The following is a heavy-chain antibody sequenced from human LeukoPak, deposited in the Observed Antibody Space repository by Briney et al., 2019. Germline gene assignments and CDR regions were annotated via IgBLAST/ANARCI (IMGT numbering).Heavy chain of an antibody. D-gene: IGHD3-10*01. Sequence: PSETLSLTCTVSGGSVSNYYWSWIRQSPGKGLEWIGYIYYTETSYNPSLKSRVTISGDTSKNQFSLKLRSVTAADTAVYYCARDSGTTGEVKFDPWGQGMLVTVSS. CDR3: ARDSGTTGEVKFDP. CDR2: IYYTET. J-gene: IGHJ5*02. V-gene: IGHV4-59*02. CDR1: GGSVSNYY.